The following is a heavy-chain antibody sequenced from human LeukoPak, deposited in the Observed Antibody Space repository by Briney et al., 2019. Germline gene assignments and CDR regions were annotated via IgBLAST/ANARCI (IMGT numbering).Heavy chain of an antibody. CDR3: AREYCSSTSCYGFDP. D-gene: IGHD2-2*01. CDR2: ISAYNGNT. V-gene: IGHV1-18*01. J-gene: IGHJ5*02. Sequence: ASVKVSCKASGYTFTSYGISWVRQAPGQGLEWMGWISAYNGNTNYAQKFQGRVTITADESTSTAYMELSSLRSEDTAVYYCAREYCSSTSCYGFDPWGQGTLVTVSS. CDR1: GYTFTSYG.